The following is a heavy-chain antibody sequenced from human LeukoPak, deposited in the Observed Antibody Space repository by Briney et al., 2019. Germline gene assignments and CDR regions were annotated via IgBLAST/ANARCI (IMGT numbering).Heavy chain of an antibody. CDR2: ISSSSSTI. Sequence: GGSLRLSCAASGFTFSSYSMNWVRQAPGKGLEWVSYISSSSSTIYYADSVKGRFTISRDNAKNSLYLQMNSLRAEDTAEYYCAKDSNGWYQRGSNYFDYWGQGTLVTVSS. V-gene: IGHV3-48*01. J-gene: IGHJ4*02. D-gene: IGHD6-19*01. CDR1: GFTFSSYS. CDR3: AKDSNGWYQRGSNYFDY.